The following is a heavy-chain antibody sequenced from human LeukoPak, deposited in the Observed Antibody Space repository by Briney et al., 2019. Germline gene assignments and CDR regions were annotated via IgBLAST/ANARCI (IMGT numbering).Heavy chain of an antibody. CDR3: ARAVDTDYYFDY. J-gene: IGHJ4*02. CDR1: GFTFSSYL. V-gene: IGHV3-7*04. CDR2: IKQDGSEK. Sequence: GGSLRLSCAASGFTFSSYLMSWVRQAPGKGLEWVANIKQDGSEKYYVDSVKGRFTISRDNAKNSLYLQMNSLRAEDTAVYYCARAVDTDYYFDYWGQGTLVTVSS. D-gene: IGHD5-18*01.